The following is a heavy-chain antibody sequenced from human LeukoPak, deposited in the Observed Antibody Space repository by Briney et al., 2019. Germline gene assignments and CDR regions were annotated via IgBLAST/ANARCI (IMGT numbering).Heavy chain of an antibody. CDR3: ARSTVTTLPNPYYFDY. J-gene: IGHJ4*02. CDR1: GGSISSGGYS. V-gene: IGHV4-30-2*01. Sequence: SQTLSLTCAVSGGSISSGGYSWSWIRQPPGKGLEWIGYIYHSGSTHYNPSHKSRVTISVDRSKNQFSLKLSSVTAADTAVYYCARSTVTTLPNPYYFDYWGQGTLVTVSS. D-gene: IGHD4-17*01. CDR2: IYHSGST.